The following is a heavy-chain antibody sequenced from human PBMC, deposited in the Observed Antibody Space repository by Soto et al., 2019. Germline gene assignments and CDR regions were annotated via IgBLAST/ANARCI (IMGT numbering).Heavy chain of an antibody. D-gene: IGHD2-2*01. CDR2: IWRAGSEK. CDR3: ARPPPTISPAVYAFDI. V-gene: IGHV3-33*01. J-gene: IGHJ3*02. CDR1: GFTFSMYG. Sequence: QVPLVESGGGVVQPGRSLRLSCAASGFTFSMYGMHWVRQAPGKGLAWVALIWRAGSEKYYKDSVKGRFTISRDNSKNTLYLEMNNLRAEDTAVYYCARPPPTISPAVYAFDIWGQGTVVTVSS.